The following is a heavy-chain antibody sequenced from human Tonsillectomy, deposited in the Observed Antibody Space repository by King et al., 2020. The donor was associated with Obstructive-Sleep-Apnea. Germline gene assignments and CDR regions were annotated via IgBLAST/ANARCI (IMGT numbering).Heavy chain of an antibody. Sequence: QLVQSGAEVKKPGASVKVSCKASGNTFTSHFIHWVRQAPGHGLEWMGVISPSGGITSYAQKFEDRDILTSDTSTSTVFMELTSLTSEDTAVYYCARGDSSSCPDYWGQGTLVTVSS. V-gene: IGHV1-46*01. CDR1: GNTFTSHF. J-gene: IGHJ4*02. CDR2: ISPSGGIT. D-gene: IGHD6-13*01. CDR3: ARGDSSSCPDY.